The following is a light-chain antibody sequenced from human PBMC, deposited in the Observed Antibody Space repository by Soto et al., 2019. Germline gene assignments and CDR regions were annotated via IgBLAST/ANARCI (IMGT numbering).Light chain of an antibody. V-gene: IGLV2-11*01. J-gene: IGLJ1*01. CDR2: DVS. Sequence: QSALTQPRSVSGSPGQSVTISCTGTSSDVGGYNYVSWYQQHPGKAPKLMIYDVSKRPSGVPDRFSGSKSVNTASLTISGLQAEDEADYYCCSYAGSYPSYVFGTGTKLTVL. CDR1: SSDVGGYNY. CDR3: CSYAGSYPSYV.